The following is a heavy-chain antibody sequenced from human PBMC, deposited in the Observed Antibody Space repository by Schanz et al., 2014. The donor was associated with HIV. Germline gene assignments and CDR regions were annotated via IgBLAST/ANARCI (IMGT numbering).Heavy chain of an antibody. J-gene: IGHJ5*01. Sequence: QVHLVQSGAEVRRPGASVKVSCKASGYSFTGYYIHWVRQAPGQGLEWMGWINPANGVTKYAQKFRDRVTLTRDTSISTAYMELTRLRYDDTAVYYCAKSRFQLHWFDSWGQGTLVTVSS. CDR3: AKSRFQLHWFDS. D-gene: IGHD2-2*01. V-gene: IGHV1-2*02. CDR2: INPANGVT. CDR1: GYSFTGYY.